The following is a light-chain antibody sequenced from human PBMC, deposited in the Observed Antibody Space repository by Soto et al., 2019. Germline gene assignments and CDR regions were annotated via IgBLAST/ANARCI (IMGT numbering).Light chain of an antibody. V-gene: IGLV3-21*02. CDR2: DDS. CDR3: ATWDSALSAGV. Sequence: SYELTQPPSVSVAPGQTATVTCGGRNIGSKSVHWYQQKPGQAPVLVVHDDSDRPSGIPGRFSGSNSGDTATLTISGVEAGDEADYYCATWDSALSAGVFGGGTKVTVL. CDR1: NIGSKS. J-gene: IGLJ3*02.